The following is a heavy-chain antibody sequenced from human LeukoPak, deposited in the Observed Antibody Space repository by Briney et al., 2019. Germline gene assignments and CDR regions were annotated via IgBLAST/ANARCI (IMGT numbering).Heavy chain of an antibody. Sequence: PGGSLRLSCAASGFTVSNNFLMWIRQAPGKGLEWVSYISSSGSTIYYADSVKGRFTIYRDNAKNSLYLQMNSLRAEDTAVYYCARESGGNPPNYYYYYMDVWGKGTTVTVSS. V-gene: IGHV3-11*04. CDR1: GFTVSNNF. CDR2: ISSSGSTI. J-gene: IGHJ6*03. D-gene: IGHD4-23*01. CDR3: ARESGGNPPNYYYYYMDV.